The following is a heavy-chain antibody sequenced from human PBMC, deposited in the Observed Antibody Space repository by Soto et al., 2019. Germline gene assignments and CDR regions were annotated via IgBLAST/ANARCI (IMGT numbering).Heavy chain of an antibody. CDR3: ARGHSSGWWGLDY. CDR2: IYYSGTT. V-gene: IGHV4-59*01. Sequence: SETLSLTCTVSGGSISGYYWSWIRQPPGKGPEWIGNIYYSGTTNYNPSLKSRVTISVDTSKNQFSLKLSSVTAADTAVYYCARGHSSGWWGLDYWGQGTLVTVSS. J-gene: IGHJ4*02. CDR1: GGSISGYY. D-gene: IGHD6-19*01.